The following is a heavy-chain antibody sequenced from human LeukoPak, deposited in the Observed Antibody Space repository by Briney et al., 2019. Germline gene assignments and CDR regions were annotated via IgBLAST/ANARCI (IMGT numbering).Heavy chain of an antibody. J-gene: IGHJ3*02. CDR1: GYTFTSYY. CDR3: ARDGVAAADSAECDI. D-gene: IGHD6-13*01. V-gene: IGHV1-46*01. CDR2: INPSGGST. Sequence: ASVKVSCKASGYTFTSYYMHWVRQAPGQELEWMGIINPSGGSTSYAQKFQGRVTMTRDTSTSTVYMELSSLRSEDTAVYYCARDGVAAADSAECDIWGQGTMVTVSS.